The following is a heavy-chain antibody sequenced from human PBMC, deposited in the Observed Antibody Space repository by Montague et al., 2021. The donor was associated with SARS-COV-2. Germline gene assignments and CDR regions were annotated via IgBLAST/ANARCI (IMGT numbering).Heavy chain of an antibody. CDR1: GGSFSDYF. V-gene: IGHV4-34*01. D-gene: IGHD3-22*01. CDR2: INHRGTS. CDR3: ARGRQHFNMIVVVMTGGEYYFDY. Sequence: SDTLSLTCAVYGGSFSDYFWTWIRQPPGKGLEWIGEINHRGTSNYNPSLKSRVSISVDTSKNQFSLYLGSVTAADTAVYYCARGRQHFNMIVVVMTGGEYYFDYWGQGILVTVSS. J-gene: IGHJ4*02.